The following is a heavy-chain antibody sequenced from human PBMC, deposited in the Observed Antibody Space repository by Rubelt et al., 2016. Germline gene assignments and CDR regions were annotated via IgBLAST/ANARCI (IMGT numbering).Heavy chain of an antibody. CDR3: ARGNVVGILDGFEI. V-gene: IGHV4-39*07. CDR2: IYYSGSI. D-gene: IGHD2-21*01. Sequence: QVQLQESGPGLVKPSETLSLTCTVSGGSISSSSYYWGWIRQPPGKGLEWIGTIYYSGSIYYNPSLKSRVTISVDTSKNQFSLKLSSVTAADTAVYYCARGNVVGILDGFEIWGQGTTVTVSS. J-gene: IGHJ3*02. CDR1: GGSISSSSYY.